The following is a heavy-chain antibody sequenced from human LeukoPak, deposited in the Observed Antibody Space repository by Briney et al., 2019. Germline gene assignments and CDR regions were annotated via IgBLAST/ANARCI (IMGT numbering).Heavy chain of an antibody. D-gene: IGHD3-10*01. V-gene: IGHV1-69*13. J-gene: IGHJ4*02. Sequence: GASVKVSCKASGGTSINYAMSWVRQAPGQGLEWMGVVIPILGTTNYAQKFQGRVTITAAESTSTAYMELNSLRSEDTAVYYCARTTKTYYGSGDYWGQGTLVTVSS. CDR1: GGTSINYA. CDR2: VIPILGTT. CDR3: ARTTKTYYGSGDY.